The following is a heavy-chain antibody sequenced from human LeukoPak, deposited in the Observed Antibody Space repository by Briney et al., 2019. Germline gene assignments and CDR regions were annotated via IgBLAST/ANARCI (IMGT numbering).Heavy chain of an antibody. CDR2: ISYDGSNK. Sequence: GRSLRLSCAASGFTFSSYAMHWVRQAPGKGLEWVAVISYDGSNKYYADSVKGRFTISRDNSKNTLYLQMNSLRAEDTAVYYCATMVRGVLWGQGTLVTVSS. CDR1: GFTFSSYA. V-gene: IGHV3-30-3*01. J-gene: IGHJ4*02. CDR3: ATMVRGVL. D-gene: IGHD3-10*01.